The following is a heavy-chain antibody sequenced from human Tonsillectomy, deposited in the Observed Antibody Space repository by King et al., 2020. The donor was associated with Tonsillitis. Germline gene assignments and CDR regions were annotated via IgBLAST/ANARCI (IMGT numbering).Heavy chain of an antibody. CDR3: AGVYGSSWYWFDP. CDR1: GGSISSSSYY. J-gene: IGHJ5*02. Sequence: QLQESGPGLVKPSETLSLTCTVSGGSISSSSYYWSWIRQPPGEGLEWIGYIYSSGTTDYNPSLKSRVTVSVDTSKNQFSLKVSSVTTADTAVYYCAGVYGSSWYWFDPWGQGTLVTVSS. D-gene: IGHD6-13*01. CDR2: IYSSGTT. V-gene: IGHV4-61*01.